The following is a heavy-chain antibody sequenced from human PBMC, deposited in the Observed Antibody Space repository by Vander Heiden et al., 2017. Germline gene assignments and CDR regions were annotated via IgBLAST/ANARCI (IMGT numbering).Heavy chain of an antibody. Sequence: QVQLVESGGGVVQPGRSLRLSCAASGFTFSSYAMHWVRQAPGKGLEWVAVISYDGSNKYYADSVKGRFTISRDNSKNTLYLQMNSLRAEDTAVYYCAREVRGCGWLQLFDYWGQGTLVTVSS. V-gene: IGHV3-30-3*01. CDR2: ISYDGSNK. D-gene: IGHD6-19*01. CDR3: AREVRGCGWLQLFDY. J-gene: IGHJ4*02. CDR1: GFTFSSYA.